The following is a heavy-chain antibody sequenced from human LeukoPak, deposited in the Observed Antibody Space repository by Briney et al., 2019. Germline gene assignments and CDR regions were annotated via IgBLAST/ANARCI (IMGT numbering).Heavy chain of an antibody. J-gene: IGHJ4*02. D-gene: IGHD3-22*01. Sequence: PGGSLRLSCAASEFTFSNYATSWVRQAPGKGLEWVSAISDGSVNTYYADSVKGRFSISRDNSKNTLYLQMNSLRAEDTAVYYCAKDYYDSSGYYRGFDYWGQGTLVTVSS. CDR1: EFTFSNYA. CDR3: AKDYYDSSGYYRGFDY. CDR2: ISDGSVNT. V-gene: IGHV3-23*01.